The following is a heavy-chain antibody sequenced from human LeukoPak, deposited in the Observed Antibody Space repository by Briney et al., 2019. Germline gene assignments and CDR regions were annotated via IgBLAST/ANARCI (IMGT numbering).Heavy chain of an antibody. V-gene: IGHV1-69*06. CDR2: IIPIFGTA. Sequence: GASVKVSCKTSGYTFTGYYMHWVRQAPGQGLEWMGGIIPIFGTANYAQKFQGRVTITADKSTSTAYMELSSLRSEDTAVYYCARVYRNSGYDAFDIWGQGTMVTVSS. CDR1: GYTFTGYY. D-gene: IGHD3-22*01. J-gene: IGHJ3*02. CDR3: ARVYRNSGYDAFDI.